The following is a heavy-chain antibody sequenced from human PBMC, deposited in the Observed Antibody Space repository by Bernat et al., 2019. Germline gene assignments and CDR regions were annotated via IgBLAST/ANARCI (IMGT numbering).Heavy chain of an antibody. CDR1: GFTFLSHW. D-gene: IGHD3-16*01. CDR3: ARDPGWGALDL. J-gene: IGHJ3*01. CDR2: IKSDGSAK. V-gene: IGHV3-7*03. Sequence: EVQLVQSGAALVQPGGSLRLSCAASGFTFLSHWMCWLRQAPGKGLEWVANIKSDGSAKYYVDSVKGRFTISRDNVNNSLYLQMNSLRADDTAVSYCARDPGWGALDLWGQGTMVTVSS.